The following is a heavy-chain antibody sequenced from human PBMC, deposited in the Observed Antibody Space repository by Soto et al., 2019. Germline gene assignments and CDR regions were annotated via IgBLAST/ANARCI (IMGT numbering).Heavy chain of an antibody. CDR1: GYTFTSYG. CDR2: ISAYNGNT. CDR3: ARDGDSSGWYGWFDP. D-gene: IGHD6-19*01. Sequence: PSVKVSCKASGYTFTSYGISWVRQAPGQGLEWMGWISAYNGNTNYAQKLQGRVTMTTDTSTSTAYMELRSLRSDDTAVYYCARDGDSSGWYGWFDPWGQGTLVTVSS. J-gene: IGHJ5*02. V-gene: IGHV1-18*04.